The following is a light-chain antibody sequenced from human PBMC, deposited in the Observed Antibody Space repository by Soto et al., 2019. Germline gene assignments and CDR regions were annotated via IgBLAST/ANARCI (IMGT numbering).Light chain of an antibody. CDR2: GHN. V-gene: IGLV1-40*01. Sequence: QLVLTQPPSVSGAPGQRVTISCTGSTSNIGAGYEVHWYQQLPGTAPKLLVSGHNIRPSGVPDRFSGFKSGASASLVITGVQAEDEADYYCQSYDISLSGSGVFGGGTQLTVL. J-gene: IGLJ3*02. CDR1: TSNIGAGYE. CDR3: QSYDISLSGSGV.